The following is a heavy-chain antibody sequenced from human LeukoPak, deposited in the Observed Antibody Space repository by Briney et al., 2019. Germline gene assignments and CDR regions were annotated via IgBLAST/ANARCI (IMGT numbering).Heavy chain of an antibody. Sequence: GASVKVSCKASGYTFTSYDINWVRQATGQGLEWMGWMNPNSGNTGYAQKFQGRVTMTRNTSISTAYMELSSLRSEDTAVYYCARGRRIAAAGSHAFDIWGQGTMVTVSS. CDR3: ARGRRIAAAGSHAFDI. V-gene: IGHV1-8*01. J-gene: IGHJ3*02. CDR1: GYTFTSYD. D-gene: IGHD6-13*01. CDR2: MNPNSGNT.